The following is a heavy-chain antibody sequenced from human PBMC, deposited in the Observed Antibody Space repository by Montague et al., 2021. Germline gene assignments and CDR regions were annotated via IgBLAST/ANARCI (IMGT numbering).Heavy chain of an antibody. Sequence: CAISGDSDAVVTLRRKSKKQTPELQFLRQVVCCYMPKRNNDYAVXVTSRMTISPDTSKNQFSLQLSSVTPEDKAVYYCSRAPRYSLSWSFDYWGQGTLVTVSS. J-gene: IGHJ4*02. CDR2: CCYMPKRNN. D-gene: IGHD6-13*01. CDR3: SRAPRYSLSWSFDY. CDR1: GDSDAVVTLR. V-gene: IGHV6-1*01.